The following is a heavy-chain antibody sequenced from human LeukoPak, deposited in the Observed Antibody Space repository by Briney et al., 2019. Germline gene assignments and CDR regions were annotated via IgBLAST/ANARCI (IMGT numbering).Heavy chain of an antibody. CDR1: GNYW. CDR3: VSFYETY. CDR2: INSDGSWT. V-gene: IGHV3-74*01. J-gene: IGHJ4*02. Sequence: GGSLRLSCAASGNYWMHWVRQAPGKGLVWVSHINSDGSWTGYADSVKGRFTISKDNAKNTVYLQTNSLRAEDTAVYYCVSFYETYWGRGTLVTVSS. D-gene: IGHD2/OR15-2a*01.